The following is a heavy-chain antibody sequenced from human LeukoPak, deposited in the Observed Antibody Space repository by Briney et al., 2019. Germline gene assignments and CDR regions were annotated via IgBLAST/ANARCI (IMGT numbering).Heavy chain of an antibody. CDR1: GGTFSNYA. CDR2: IIPIFGTA. CDR3: ATLVVPAAIDPYYYYYYMDV. Sequence: SVKVSCKASGGTFSNYAINWVRQAPGQGLEWVGGIIPIFGTANYAQKFQGRVTITTDESTSTAYMELSSLRSEDTAVYYCATLVVPAAIDPYYYYYYMDVWGKGTTVTVSS. J-gene: IGHJ6*03. V-gene: IGHV1-69*05. D-gene: IGHD2-2*01.